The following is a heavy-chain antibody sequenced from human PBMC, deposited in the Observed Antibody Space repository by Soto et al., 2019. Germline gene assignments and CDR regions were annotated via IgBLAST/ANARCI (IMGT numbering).Heavy chain of an antibody. J-gene: IGHJ4*02. Sequence: CAASGFTFSSYWMHRVRQVPGKGLVWVSRINSEGTGTIYADSVKGRFTISRDNAKNTLYLQMNSLRAEDTAVYYCVRDYDSSGYNSDYWGQGTPVTVS. CDR2: INSEGTGT. D-gene: IGHD3-22*01. CDR1: GFTFSSYW. CDR3: VRDYDSSGYNSDY. V-gene: IGHV3-74*01.